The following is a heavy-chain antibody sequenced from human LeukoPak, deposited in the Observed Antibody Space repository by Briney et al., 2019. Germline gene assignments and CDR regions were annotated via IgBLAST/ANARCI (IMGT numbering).Heavy chain of an antibody. V-gene: IGHV4-39*07. J-gene: IGHJ5*02. D-gene: IGHD3-22*01. CDR3: ARDGTYYYDSSGYYYTPGWFDP. CDR1: GGSISSSSYY. CDR2: IYYSGST. Sequence: PSETLSLTCTVSGGSISSSSYYWGWIRQPPGKGLEWIGSIYYSGSTYYNPSLKSRVTISVDTSKNQFSLKLSSVTAADTAVYYCARDGTYYYDSSGYYYTPGWFDPWGQGTLVTVSS.